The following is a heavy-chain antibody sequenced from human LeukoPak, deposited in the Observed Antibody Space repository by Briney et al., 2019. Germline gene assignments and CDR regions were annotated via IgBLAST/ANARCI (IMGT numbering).Heavy chain of an antibody. D-gene: IGHD6-13*01. CDR1: GGSINSGTYY. CDR2: IYYSGST. Sequence: SETLSLTCTVSGGSINSGTYYWGWVRQPPGKGLEWIGYIYYSGSTNYNPSLKSRVTISVDTSKNQFSLKLSSVTAADTAVYYCARDQGSSWFDYWGQGTLVTVSS. V-gene: IGHV4-61*01. J-gene: IGHJ4*02. CDR3: ARDQGSSWFDY.